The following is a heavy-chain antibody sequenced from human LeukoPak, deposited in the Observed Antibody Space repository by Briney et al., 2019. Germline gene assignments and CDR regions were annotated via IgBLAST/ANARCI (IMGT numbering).Heavy chain of an antibody. J-gene: IGHJ3*02. Sequence: SETLSLTCTVSGGSISSYYWSWIRQPPGKGLEWIGYIYYSGSTNYNPSLKSRVTISVDTSKNQFSLKLSSVTAADTAVYYCASLTTMYAFDIWGQGTMVTVSS. CDR2: IYYSGST. CDR1: GGSISSYY. D-gene: IGHD4-17*01. V-gene: IGHV4-59*08. CDR3: ASLTTMYAFDI.